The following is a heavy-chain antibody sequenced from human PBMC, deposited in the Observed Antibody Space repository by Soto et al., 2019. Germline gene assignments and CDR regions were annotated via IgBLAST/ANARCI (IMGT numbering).Heavy chain of an antibody. CDR1: GFTFSIYA. J-gene: IGHJ6*02. CDR3: AKAFFPEKYGSSWYYYGMDV. Sequence: SLRLSCAASGFTFSIYAMSWVRQAPGKGLEWVSAISGSGGSTYYADSVKGRFTISRDNSKNTLYLQMNSLRAEDTAVYYCAKAFFPEKYGSSWYYYGMDVWGQGTTVTVSS. CDR2: ISGSGGST. V-gene: IGHV3-23*01. D-gene: IGHD6-13*01.